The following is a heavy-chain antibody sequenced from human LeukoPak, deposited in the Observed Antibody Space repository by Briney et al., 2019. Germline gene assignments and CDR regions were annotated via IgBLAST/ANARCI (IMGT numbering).Heavy chain of an antibody. CDR2: ISGDGGST. D-gene: IGHD2-15*01. V-gene: IGHV3-43*02. Sequence: GGSLRLSCAASGFTFDDYAMHWFRQAPGKGLEWVSLISGDGGSTYYADSVKGRFTISRDNSKNSLYLQMNSLRTEDTALYYCAKDTSAATHRHLWDWGQGTLVTVSS. CDR1: GFTFDDYA. CDR3: AKDTSAATHRHLWD. J-gene: IGHJ4*02.